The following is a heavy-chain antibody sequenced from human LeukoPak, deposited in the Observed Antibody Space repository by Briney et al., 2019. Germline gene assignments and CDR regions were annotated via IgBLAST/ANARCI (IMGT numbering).Heavy chain of an antibody. CDR2: IGSRGGST. CDR1: GFTFSSYA. V-gene: IGHV3-23*01. CDR3: AKVYDYVWGSYPFDY. Sequence: GDSLRLSCAASGFTFSSYAMSWVRQAPGKGLEWVSAIGSRGGSTYYADSVKGRFTISRDNSKNTLYLQMNSLRAEDTAVYYCAKVYDYVWGSYPFDYWGQGTLVTVSS. D-gene: IGHD3-16*02. J-gene: IGHJ4*02.